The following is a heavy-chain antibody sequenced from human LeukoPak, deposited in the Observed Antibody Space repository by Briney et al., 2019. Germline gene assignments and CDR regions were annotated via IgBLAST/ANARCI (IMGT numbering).Heavy chain of an antibody. J-gene: IGHJ4*02. Sequence: SETLSLTCAVYGGSFSGYYWSWIRQPPGKGLEWIGEINHSGSTNYNPSLKSRVTISVDTSKNQFSLKLSSVTAADTAVYYCARSGWLVSRFDYWGQGTLVTVSS. CDR1: GGSFSGYY. CDR2: INHSGST. D-gene: IGHD6-19*01. V-gene: IGHV4-34*01. CDR3: ARSGWLVSRFDY.